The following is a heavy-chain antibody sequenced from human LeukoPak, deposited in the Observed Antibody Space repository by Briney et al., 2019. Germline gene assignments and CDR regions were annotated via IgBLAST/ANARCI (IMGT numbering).Heavy chain of an antibody. CDR1: GFTFSSYN. Sequence: GGSLRLSCAASGFTFSSYNMNWVRQAPGKGLEWVSYISPSGNSILYADSVKGRFTISRDNAKNSLILQMNSLTAEDTAVYYCARDESIGSYSWGQGTLVTVSS. D-gene: IGHD1-26*01. CDR3: ARDESIGSYS. V-gene: IGHV3-48*04. J-gene: IGHJ4*02. CDR2: ISPSGNSI.